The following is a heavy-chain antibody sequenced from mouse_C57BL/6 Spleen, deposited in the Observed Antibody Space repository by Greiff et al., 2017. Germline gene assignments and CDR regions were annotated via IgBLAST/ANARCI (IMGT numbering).Heavy chain of an antibody. CDR1: GFTFSDYG. Sequence: EVHLVESGGGLVKPGGSLKLSCAASGFTFSDYGMHWVRQAPEKGLEWVAYISSGSSTIYYADTVKGRFTISRDNAKNTLFLQMTSLRSEDTAMYYCARHYYYGSSYDAMDYWGQGASVTVYS. D-gene: IGHD1-1*01. CDR2: ISSGSSTI. CDR3: ARHYYYGSSYDAMDY. J-gene: IGHJ4*01. V-gene: IGHV5-17*01.